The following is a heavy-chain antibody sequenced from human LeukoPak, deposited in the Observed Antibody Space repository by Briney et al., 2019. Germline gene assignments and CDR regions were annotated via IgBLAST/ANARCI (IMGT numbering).Heavy chain of an antibody. J-gene: IGHJ4*02. CDR3: VRDDGGAGQNFDY. D-gene: IGHD3-16*01. V-gene: IGHV3-74*01. Sequence: GGSLRLSCAASAFTFSNYWMHWVRQVPGKGLVWVSRINGDGSGTAYADFVKGRFSISRDNAKSTLYLQMTSLRAEDTAVYYCVRDDGGAGQNFDYWGQGTLVTVSS. CDR1: AFTFSNYW. CDR2: INGDGSGT.